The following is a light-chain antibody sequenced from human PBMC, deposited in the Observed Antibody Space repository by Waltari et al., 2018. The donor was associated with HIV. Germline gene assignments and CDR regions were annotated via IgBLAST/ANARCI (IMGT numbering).Light chain of an antibody. Sequence: QSVLTQPPSVSGAPGQGVTISCAGTSPNIGAGYDVHWYLQLPGTAPKLLIFSTNNRPSGVPDRFSGSKSGTSASLAITGLQAEDEADYYCQSFDSTVRGWVFGGGTKLTVL. CDR1: SPNIGAGYD. CDR2: STN. CDR3: QSFDSTVRGWV. V-gene: IGLV1-40*01. J-gene: IGLJ3*02.